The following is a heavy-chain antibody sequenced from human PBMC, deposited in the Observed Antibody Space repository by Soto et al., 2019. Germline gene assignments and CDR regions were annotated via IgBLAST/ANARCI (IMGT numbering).Heavy chain of an antibody. J-gene: IGHJ6*02. CDR1: GVTFTNYA. CDR3: AKDIDVVDTGNSATDV. CDR2: ISSHGTEK. D-gene: IGHD5-18*01. Sequence: QVQLVESGGGVVQPGMYLRLSCAASGVTFTNYAMHWVRQAPGKGLEWVADISSHGTEKGYADSVKGRFTISRDNSKNSQYERMSSLKPENTDVYYCAKDIDVVDTGNSATDVRGQGTTVIVS. V-gene: IGHV3-30*18.